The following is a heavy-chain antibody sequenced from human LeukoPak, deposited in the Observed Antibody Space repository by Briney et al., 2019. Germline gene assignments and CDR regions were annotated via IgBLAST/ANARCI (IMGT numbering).Heavy chain of an antibody. CDR2: INSDGSST. Sequence: GGSLRLSCAASGFTFSSYWMHWVRQAPGKGLVWVSRINSDGSSTSYADSVKGRFTISRDNAKNTLYLQMNSLRAEDTAVYYCARRTNDYGSGRSFDYWGQGTLVTVSS. J-gene: IGHJ4*02. CDR1: GFTFSSYW. V-gene: IGHV3-74*01. CDR3: ARRTNDYGSGRSFDY. D-gene: IGHD3-10*01.